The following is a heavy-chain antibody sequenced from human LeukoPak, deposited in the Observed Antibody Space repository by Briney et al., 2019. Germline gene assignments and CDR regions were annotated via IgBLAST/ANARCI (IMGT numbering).Heavy chain of an antibody. V-gene: IGHV3-7*01. CDR1: GFTFSDYY. J-gene: IGHJ6*03. CDR2: IKQDGSEK. CDR3: ARDHDSSSWIGYYYYYMDV. Sequence: PGGSLRLSCAASGFTFSDYYMSWVRQAPGKGLEWVANIKQDGSEKYYVDSVKGRFTISRDNAKNSLYLQMNSLRAEDTAVYYCARDHDSSSWIGYYYYYMDVWGKGTTVTVSS. D-gene: IGHD6-13*01.